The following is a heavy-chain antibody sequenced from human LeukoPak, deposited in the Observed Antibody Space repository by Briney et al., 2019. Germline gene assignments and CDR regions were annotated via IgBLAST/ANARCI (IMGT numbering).Heavy chain of an antibody. D-gene: IGHD1-14*01. Sequence: GRSLRLSCAASGFTFGSYAMHWVRQAPGKGLEWVAVISYDGSNKYYADSVKGRFTISRDNSKNTLYLQMNSLRAEDTAVYYCARGSPDVTHYYYYGMDVWGQGTTVTVSS. CDR1: GFTFGSYA. CDR3: ARGSPDVTHYYYYGMDV. V-gene: IGHV3-30-3*01. J-gene: IGHJ6*02. CDR2: ISYDGSNK.